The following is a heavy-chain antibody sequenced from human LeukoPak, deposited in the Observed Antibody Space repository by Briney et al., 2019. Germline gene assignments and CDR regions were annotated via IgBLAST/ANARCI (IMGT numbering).Heavy chain of an antibody. J-gene: IGHJ4*02. V-gene: IGHV1-8*01. CDR1: GYTFTNYD. D-gene: IGHD3-10*01. CDR3: ARRIISDY. CDR2: LNPHSGNT. Sequence: ASVKVSCKASGYTFTNYDINWVRQATGQGLEWMGWLNPHSGNTGYAQKFQGRVTMTRNTSISTAYMELSSLRSDDTAVYYCARRIISDYWGQGSLVTISS.